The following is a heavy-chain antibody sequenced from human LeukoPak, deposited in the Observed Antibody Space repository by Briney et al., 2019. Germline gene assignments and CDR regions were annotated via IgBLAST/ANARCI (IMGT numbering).Heavy chain of an antibody. J-gene: IGHJ2*01. V-gene: IGHV4-34*01. CDR1: GGSLSGHY. CDR3: AKNFDL. CDR2: INQSGST. D-gene: IGHD2/OR15-2a*01. Sequence: SETLSLTCAVHGGSLSGHYWGWIRQPPGKGLEWIGDINQSGSTDYNPSFKSRVTISVDTSKNQFSLKLTSVTAADTAVYYCAKNFDLWGRGTLVTVSS.